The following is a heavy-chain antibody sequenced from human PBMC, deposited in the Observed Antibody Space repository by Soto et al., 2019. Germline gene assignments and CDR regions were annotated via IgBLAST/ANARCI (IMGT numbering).Heavy chain of an antibody. CDR3: AAYSSSWYYFDY. V-gene: IGHV4-61*01. J-gene: IGHJ4*02. CDR1: GGSVSSASYY. CDR2: IYYSGST. Sequence: SETLSLTCIVSGGSVSSASYYWSWIRQPPGKGLEWIGYIYYSGSTNYNPSIKSRITISVDTSKNQFSLKLSSVTAADTAVYYCAAYSSSWYYFDYWGQGTLVTVSS. D-gene: IGHD6-13*01.